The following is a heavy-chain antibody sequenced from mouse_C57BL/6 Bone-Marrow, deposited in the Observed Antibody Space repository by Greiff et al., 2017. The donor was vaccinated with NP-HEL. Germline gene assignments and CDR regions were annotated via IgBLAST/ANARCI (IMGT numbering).Heavy chain of an antibody. CDR3: ARDGELYYSNYGFAY. D-gene: IGHD2-5*01. J-gene: IGHJ3*01. Sequence: EVQLVESGGGLVKPGGSLKLSCAASGFTFSSYAMSWVRQTPEKRLEWVATISDGGSYTYYPDNVKGRFTISRDNAKNNLYLQMSHLKSEDTAMYYCARDGELYYSNYGFAYWGQGTLVTVSA. V-gene: IGHV5-4*01. CDR1: GFTFSSYA. CDR2: ISDGGSYT.